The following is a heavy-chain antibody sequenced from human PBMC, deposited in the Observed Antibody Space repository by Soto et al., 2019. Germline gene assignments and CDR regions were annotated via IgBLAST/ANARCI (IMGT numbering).Heavy chain of an antibody. CDR3: ARVYGSGSYYSYYFDY. D-gene: IGHD3-10*01. V-gene: IGHV1-69*13. J-gene: IGHJ4*02. Sequence: SVKVSRKASGDTFNSYAISWVRQAPGQGLEWMGGIIPIFGTANYAQKFQGRVTITADESTSTAYMELSSLRSEDTAVYYCARVYGSGSYYSYYFDYWGQGTLVTVSS. CDR1: GDTFNSYA. CDR2: IIPIFGTA.